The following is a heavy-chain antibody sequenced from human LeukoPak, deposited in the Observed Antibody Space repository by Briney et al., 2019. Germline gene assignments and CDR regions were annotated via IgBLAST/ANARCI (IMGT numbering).Heavy chain of an antibody. D-gene: IGHD6-13*01. CDR3: ARDQGPYSGSYFDY. CDR2: ISGSGGST. V-gene: IGHV3-23*01. Sequence: PGGSLRLSCAASGFTFSSYAMSWVRQAPGKGLEWVSAISGSGGSTYYADSVKGRSTISRDNSKNTLYLQMNSLRAEDTAVYYCARDQGPYSGSYFDYWGQGTLVTVSS. J-gene: IGHJ4*02. CDR1: GFTFSSYA.